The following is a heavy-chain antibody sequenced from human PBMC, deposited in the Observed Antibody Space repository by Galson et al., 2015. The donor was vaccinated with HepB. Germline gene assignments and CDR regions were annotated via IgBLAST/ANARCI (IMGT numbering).Heavy chain of an antibody. CDR3: ARTVWFGEGTATYYFDY. CDR2: IDWDGDK. J-gene: IGHJ4*02. Sequence: PALVKPTQTLTLTCTFSGFSLNTSSSGMCVSWIRQPPGKALEWLALIDWDGDKYYTTSLKTRLTISKDTSNNKVVLRMTNVAPLDAATYFCARTVWFGEGTATYYFDYWGQGTLVAVSS. D-gene: IGHD3-10*01. V-gene: IGHV2-70*01. CDR1: GFSLNTSSSGMC.